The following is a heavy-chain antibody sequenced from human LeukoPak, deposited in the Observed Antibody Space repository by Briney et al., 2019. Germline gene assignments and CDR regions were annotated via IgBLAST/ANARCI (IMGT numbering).Heavy chain of an antibody. Sequence: ASVKVSCKASGYTFTSYAMHWVRQAPGQRLEWMGWINAGNGNTKYSQNFQGRVTITRDTSASTAYMELSSLRSEDTAVYYCARGPSQYDILTGSNWFDPWSQGTLVTVSS. V-gene: IGHV1-3*01. CDR1: GYTFTSYA. CDR2: INAGNGNT. D-gene: IGHD3-9*01. CDR3: ARGPSQYDILTGSNWFDP. J-gene: IGHJ5*02.